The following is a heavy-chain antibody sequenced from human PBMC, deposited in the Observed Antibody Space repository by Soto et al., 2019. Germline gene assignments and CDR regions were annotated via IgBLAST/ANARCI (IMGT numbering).Heavy chain of an antibody. CDR1: GDSISSGGYS. Sequence: SETLSLTCAVSGDSISSGGYSWNWIRQPPGKGLEWIGYIYHSGSTNYNPSLKSRVTISVDRSKNQFSLKLSSVTAADTAVYYCARRPNYYDSSRNWFDPWGQGTLVTVSS. V-gene: IGHV4-30-2*01. J-gene: IGHJ5*02. CDR2: IYHSGST. D-gene: IGHD3-22*01. CDR3: ARRPNYYDSSRNWFDP.